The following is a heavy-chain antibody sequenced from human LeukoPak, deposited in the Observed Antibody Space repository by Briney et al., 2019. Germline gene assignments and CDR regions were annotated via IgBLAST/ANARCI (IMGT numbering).Heavy chain of an antibody. Sequence: GGSLRLSCAASGFTFSNYAMSWVRQAPGKGLEWVAAISGSGGSTYYADSVKGRFTISRDNSKNTLYLQMNSLRAEDTAVYYCAKKESRYCSSTSCLIGMDVWGQGTTVTVSS. D-gene: IGHD2-2*01. CDR2: ISGSGGST. V-gene: IGHV3-23*01. J-gene: IGHJ6*02. CDR1: GFTFSNYA. CDR3: AKKESRYCSSTSCLIGMDV.